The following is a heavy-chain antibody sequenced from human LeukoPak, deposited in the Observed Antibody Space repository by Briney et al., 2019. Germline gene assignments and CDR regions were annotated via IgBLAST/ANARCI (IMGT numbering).Heavy chain of an antibody. Sequence: SETLSLTCAVYGGSFSGYYWSWIRQPPGKGLEWIGEINHSGSTNYNPSLKSRVTISVDTSKNQFSLKLSSVTAADTAVYYCARGTPLGYCSSTSCYRCSYYFDYWGQGTLVTVSS. CDR2: INHSGST. D-gene: IGHD2-2*01. J-gene: IGHJ4*02. CDR3: ARGTPLGYCSSTSCYRCSYYFDY. V-gene: IGHV4-34*01. CDR1: GGSFSGYY.